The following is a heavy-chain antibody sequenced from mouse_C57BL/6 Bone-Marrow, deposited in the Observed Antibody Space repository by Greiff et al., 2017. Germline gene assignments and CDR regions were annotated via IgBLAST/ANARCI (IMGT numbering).Heavy chain of an antibody. V-gene: IGHV1-76*01. Sequence: VTVVESGAELVRPGASVKLSCKASGYTFTDYYINWVKQRPGQGLEWIARIYPGSGNTYYNEKFKGKATLTAEKSSSTAYMQLSSLTSEDSAVYFCARGSRLDYWGQGTTLTVSS. CDR2: IYPGSGNT. CDR1: GYTFTDYY. D-gene: IGHD1-1*01. J-gene: IGHJ2*01. CDR3: ARGSRLDY.